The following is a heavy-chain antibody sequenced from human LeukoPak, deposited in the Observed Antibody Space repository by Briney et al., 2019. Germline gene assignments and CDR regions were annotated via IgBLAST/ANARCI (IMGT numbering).Heavy chain of an antibody. V-gene: IGHV3-21*05. J-gene: IGHJ4*02. D-gene: IGHD5-18*01. CDR1: GFTFSSYG. CDR3: ARGGQLWAHFDF. Sequence: GGSLRLSCAASGFTFSSYGMHWVRQAPGKGLELLSYSSSDGNYMYHAESVKGRFTISRDNAKNSLYPQMNSLRAEDTAVYYCARGGQLWAHFDFWGQGTLVTVSS. CDR2: SSSDGNYM.